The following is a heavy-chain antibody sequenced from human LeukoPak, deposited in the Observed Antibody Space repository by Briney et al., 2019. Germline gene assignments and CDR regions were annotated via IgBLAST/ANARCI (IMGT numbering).Heavy chain of an antibody. CDR2: IYYSKNT. V-gene: IGHV4-39*02. J-gene: IGHJ5*02. D-gene: IGHD3-10*01. CDR3: ARDHHTDYGSGNYYGQVWFDA. Sequence: SETLSLTCTVSGGSISSSNAYWGWIRQPPGKGLEWIGSIYYSKNTYYNPSLKSRVTISADTSKNQFSLTLGSVSATDTAVYYCARDHHTDYGSGNYYGQVWFDAWGQGTLVTVSS. CDR1: GGSISSSNAY.